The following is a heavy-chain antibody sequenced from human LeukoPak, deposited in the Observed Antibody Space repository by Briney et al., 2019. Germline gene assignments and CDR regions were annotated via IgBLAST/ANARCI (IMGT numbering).Heavy chain of an antibody. CDR1: GGSISSHY. CDR3: ARVNYDSSSYHYVRLGAFTI. J-gene: IGHJ3*02. Sequence: SETLSLICTVSGGSISSHYWSWIRQPPGKGLEWIGYIYYSGSTNYNPSLKSRVTISVDTSKNQFSLKLSSVTAADTAVYYCARVNYDSSSYHYVRLGAFTIWGQATTVTVPS. CDR2: IYYSGST. V-gene: IGHV4-59*11. D-gene: IGHD3-22*01.